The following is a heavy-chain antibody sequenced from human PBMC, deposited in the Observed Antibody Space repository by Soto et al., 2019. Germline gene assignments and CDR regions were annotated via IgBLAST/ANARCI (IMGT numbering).Heavy chain of an antibody. V-gene: IGHV3-53*02. CDR2: IYSGGST. Sequence: EVQLVETGGGLIQPGGSLRLSCAASGFTVSSNYMSWVRQAPGKGLEWVSVIYSGGSTYYADSVKGRFTISRDNSKNTLYRQMNSLRAEDTAVYYRARDSIFGVVVGDYYGMDVWCQGTTVTVSS. D-gene: IGHD3-3*01. CDR3: ARDSIFGVVVGDYYGMDV. J-gene: IGHJ6*02. CDR1: GFTVSSNY.